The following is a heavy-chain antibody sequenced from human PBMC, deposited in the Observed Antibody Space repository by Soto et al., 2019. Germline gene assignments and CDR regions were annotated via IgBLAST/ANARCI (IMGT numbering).Heavy chain of an antibody. CDR2: IIPIFGTA. V-gene: IGHV1-69*01. CDR3: ARGRAVAGRGYYYYGMDV. Sequence: QVQLVQSGAEVKKPGSSVKVSCKASGGTFSSYAISWVRQAPGQGLEWMGGIIPIFGTANYAQKFQGRVTITEDESTSTAYMELSSLRSEDTAVYYCARGRAVAGRGYYYYGMDVWGQGTTVTVSS. CDR1: GGTFSSYA. D-gene: IGHD6-19*01. J-gene: IGHJ6*02.